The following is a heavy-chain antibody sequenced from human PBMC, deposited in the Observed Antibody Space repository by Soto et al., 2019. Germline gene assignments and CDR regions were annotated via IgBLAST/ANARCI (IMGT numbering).Heavy chain of an antibody. V-gene: IGHV3-48*03. CDR1: GFTFSSYE. CDR3: ARDLSRGITMIGLEIHY. CDR2: ISSSGSTI. Sequence: PGGSLRLSCAASGFTFSSYEMNWVRQAPGKGLEWVSYISSSGSTIYYADSVKGRFTISRDNTKKSVYLEMNNLRAEGTAVYYCARDLSRGITMIGLEIHYWGHGTLVTVSS. J-gene: IGHJ4*01. D-gene: IGHD3-22*01.